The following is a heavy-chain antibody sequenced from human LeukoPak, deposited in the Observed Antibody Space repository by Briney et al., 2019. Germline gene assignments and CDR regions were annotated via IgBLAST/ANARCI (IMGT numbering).Heavy chain of an antibody. J-gene: IGHJ4*02. CDR3: ARDSCGGDCYSGGY. D-gene: IGHD2-21*02. V-gene: IGHV3-33*01. Sequence: SGGSLRLSCAASGFTSSSYGMHWVRQAPGKGLEWVAVIWYDGSNKYYADSVKGRFTISRDNSKNTLYLQMNSLRAEDTAVYYCARDSCGGDCYSGGYWGQGTLVTVSS. CDR2: IWYDGSNK. CDR1: GFTSSSYG.